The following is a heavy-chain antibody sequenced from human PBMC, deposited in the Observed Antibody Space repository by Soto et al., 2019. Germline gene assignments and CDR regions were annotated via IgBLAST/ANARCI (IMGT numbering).Heavy chain of an antibody. CDR2: INHSGST. D-gene: IGHD3-22*01. Sequence: PSETLSLPCAVYGGSFSGYYWSWIRQPPGKGLEWIGEINHSGSTNYNPSLKSRVTISVDTSKNQFSLKLSSVTAADTAVYYCARGLIYYDSSGYYYYYGMDVWGQGTTVTVSS. V-gene: IGHV4-34*01. J-gene: IGHJ6*02. CDR3: ARGLIYYDSSGYYYYYGMDV. CDR1: GGSFSGYY.